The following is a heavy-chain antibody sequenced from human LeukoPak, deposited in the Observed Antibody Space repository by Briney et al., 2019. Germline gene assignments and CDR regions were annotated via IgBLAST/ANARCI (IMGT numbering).Heavy chain of an antibody. CDR1: GYTFTGYY. CDR2: INPNTGGT. CDR3: ARDFRGFYDAFDI. D-gene: IGHD2/OR15-2a*01. V-gene: IGHV1-2*06. J-gene: IGHJ3*02. Sequence: ASVKVSCXASGYTFTGYYMHWVRQAPGQGLEWMGRINPNTGGTNYAQRFQGRVTMTRDTSISTAYMELSRLRSDDTAVYYCARDFRGFYDAFDIWGQGTMVTVSS.